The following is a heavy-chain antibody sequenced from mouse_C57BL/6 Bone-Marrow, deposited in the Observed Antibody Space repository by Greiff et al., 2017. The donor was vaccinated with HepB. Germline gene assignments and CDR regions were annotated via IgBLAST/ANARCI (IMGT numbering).Heavy chain of an antibody. J-gene: IGHJ4*01. CDR1: GYTFTSYW. V-gene: IGHV1-72*01. CDR2: IDPNSGGT. CDR3: AREAYGSSSYYYAMDY. Sequence: QVHVKQPGAELVKPGASVKLSCKASGYTFTSYWMHWVKQRPGRGLEWIGRIDPNSGGTKYNEKFKSKATLTVDKPSSTAYMQLSSLTSEDSAVYYCAREAYGSSSYYYAMDYWGQGTSVTVSS. D-gene: IGHD1-1*01.